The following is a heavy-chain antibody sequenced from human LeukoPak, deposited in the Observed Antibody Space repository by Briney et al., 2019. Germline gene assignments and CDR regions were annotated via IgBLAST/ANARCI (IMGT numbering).Heavy chain of an antibody. CDR2: IKQDGSEK. CDR3: AKDSDDYVWGSYRYRDY. Sequence: PGGSLRLSCVVSGFTFSNYWMSWVRQAPGKGLEWVANIKQDGSEKNYVDSVKGRFTISRDNAKNSLFLQLDSLRAEDTAVYYCAKDSDDYVWGSYRYRDYWGQGTLVTVSS. V-gene: IGHV3-7*03. J-gene: IGHJ4*02. D-gene: IGHD3-16*02. CDR1: GFTFSNYW.